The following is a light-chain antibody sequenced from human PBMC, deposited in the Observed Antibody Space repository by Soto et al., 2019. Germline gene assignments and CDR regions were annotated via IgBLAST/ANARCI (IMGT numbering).Light chain of an antibody. J-gene: IGKJ2*01. CDR1: QSVSSY. V-gene: IGKV3-11*01. CDR3: QQRGNLPYT. Sequence: EIVLTQSPATLSLSPGERATLSCRASQSVSSYLAWYQQKPGQAPRLLIYDASNRATGIPARFSGSGSGTDFTRTISSLEPEDFAVYYCQQRGNLPYTFGQGTKLEIK. CDR2: DAS.